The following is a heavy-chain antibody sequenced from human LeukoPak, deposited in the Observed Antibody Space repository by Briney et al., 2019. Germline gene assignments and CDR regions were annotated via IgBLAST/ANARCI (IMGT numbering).Heavy chain of an antibody. CDR1: GFSVTTYW. D-gene: IGHD6-13*01. CDR3: ARVRYGSSWETDDY. Sequence: GGSLRLSCAASGFSVTTYWMHWVRQTPGKGLVWVERINVEGNYIDYAESVKGRFTISRDNAKNSLSLHMNSLRAEDTAVYYCARVRYGSSWETDDYWGQGTLVTVSS. CDR2: INVEGNYI. J-gene: IGHJ4*02. V-gene: IGHV3-74*01.